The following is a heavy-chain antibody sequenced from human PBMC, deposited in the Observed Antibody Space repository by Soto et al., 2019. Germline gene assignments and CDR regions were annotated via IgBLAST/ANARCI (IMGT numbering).Heavy chain of an antibody. Sequence: QVQLQQWGAGLLKPSETLSLTCAVYGGSFNDYFWCWIRQTPGRGLEWLGEINLGGIPKLMPSLKGRGTKSLKRSKNHLSLRLTSVTAANTAVYFCASGHGMVTQGGGKFYYYVSGMDVWGQGTTVTVSS. CDR2: INLGGIP. J-gene: IGHJ6*02. V-gene: IGHV4-34*02. CDR1: GGSFNDYF. D-gene: IGHD2-21*02. CDR3: ASGHGMVTQGGGKFYYYVSGMDV.